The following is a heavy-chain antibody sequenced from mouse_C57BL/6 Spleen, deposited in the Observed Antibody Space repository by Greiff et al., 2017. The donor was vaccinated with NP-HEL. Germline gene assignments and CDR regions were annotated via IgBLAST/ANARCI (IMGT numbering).Heavy chain of an antibody. Sequence: VKLVESGPGLVQPSQCLSITCTVSGFSLTSYGVHWVRQSPGKGLEWLGEIWRGGSTDYNAAFISRLSISKDNSKNQVFFKMNSQLADDSAIYYCDSLLGLYYWGQGTTPTVSS. D-gene: IGHD2-10*01. V-gene: IGHV2-2*01. CDR1: GFSLTSYG. CDR2: IWRGGST. J-gene: IGHJ2*01. CDR3: DSLLGLYY.